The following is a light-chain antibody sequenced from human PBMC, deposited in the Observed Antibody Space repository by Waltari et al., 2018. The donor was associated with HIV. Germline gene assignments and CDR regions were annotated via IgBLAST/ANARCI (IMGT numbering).Light chain of an antibody. CDR3: QSYDSIPNV. CDR1: SGSSASNY. V-gene: IGLV6-57*02. J-gene: IGLJ6*01. CDR2: EDN. Sequence: NFMLTQPHSVSESPGKTVTISCTGSSGSSASNYVQWDQQRPGRAPTTVIYEDNQRPSGVPDRFSGSIDSSSNSASLDSSSHSASLTISGLKTEDEADYYCQSYDSIPNVFGSGTKVTVL.